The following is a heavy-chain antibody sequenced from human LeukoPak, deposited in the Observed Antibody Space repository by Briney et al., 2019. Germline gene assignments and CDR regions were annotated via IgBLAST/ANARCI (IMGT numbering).Heavy chain of an antibody. Sequence: SGGSLRLSCAASGFTFSSYSMNWVRQAPGKGLEWVSSISSSSNYIYYADSLKGRFTISRDNAKNSLYLQMNSLRAEDTAVYYCARRAGGYSHPYDYWGQGILVTVSS. V-gene: IGHV3-21*04. CDR1: GFTFSSYS. CDR2: ISSSSNYI. CDR3: ARRAGGYSHPYDY. J-gene: IGHJ4*02. D-gene: IGHD4-23*01.